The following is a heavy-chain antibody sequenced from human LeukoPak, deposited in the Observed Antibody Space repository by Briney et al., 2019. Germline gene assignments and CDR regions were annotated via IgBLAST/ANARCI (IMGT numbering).Heavy chain of an antibody. CDR2: ISSSGSTI. J-gene: IGHJ6*03. CDR3: ARDAIAAAFYYYYYMDA. D-gene: IGHD6-25*01. V-gene: IGHV3-11*04. CDR1: GFTFSDYY. Sequence: PGGSLRLSCAASGFTFSDYYMSWIRQAPGKGLEWVSYISSSGSTIYYADSVKGRFTISRDNAKNSLYLQMNSLRAEDTAVYYCARDAIAAAFYYYYYMDAWGKGTTVTVSS.